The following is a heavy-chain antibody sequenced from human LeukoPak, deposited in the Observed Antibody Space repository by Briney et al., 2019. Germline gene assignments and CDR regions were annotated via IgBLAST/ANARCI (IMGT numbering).Heavy chain of an antibody. D-gene: IGHD3-22*01. CDR1: GFTFSSYA. CDR2: ISGSGRGGRT. V-gene: IGHV3-23*01. CDR3: ARDYYDSSGYYYIPPLLPFDI. Sequence: GGSLRLSCAASGFTFSSYAMSWVRQAPGKGLEWVSGISGSGRGGRTYYADSVKGRFTISRDNAKNTLYLQMNSLRAEDTAVYYCARDYYDSSGYYYIPPLLPFDIWGQGTMVTVSS. J-gene: IGHJ3*02.